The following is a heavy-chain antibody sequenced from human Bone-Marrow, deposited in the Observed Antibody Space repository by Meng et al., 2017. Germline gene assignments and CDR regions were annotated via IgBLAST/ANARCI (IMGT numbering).Heavy chain of an antibody. J-gene: IGHJ4*02. Sequence: GSLRLSCAVYGGSFSGYYWSWIRQPPGKGLEWIGEINHSGSTNYNPSLKSRVTISVDTSKNQFSLKLSSVTAATTAVYYCARGFSGIMSYVWGSYRESTVFDYWGQGTLVTVSS. CDR2: INHSGST. CDR3: ARGFSGIMSYVWGSYRESTVFDY. CDR1: GGSFSGYY. D-gene: IGHD3-16*02. V-gene: IGHV4-34*01.